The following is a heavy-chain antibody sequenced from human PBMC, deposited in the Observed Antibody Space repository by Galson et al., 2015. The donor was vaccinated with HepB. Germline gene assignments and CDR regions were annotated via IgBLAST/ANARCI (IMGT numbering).Heavy chain of an antibody. D-gene: IGHD2/OR15-2a*01. CDR2: ISSSSDPI. V-gene: IGHV3-48*04. CDR3: ARDISGSWFAY. CDR1: GLTFSSQS. J-gene: IGHJ5*01. Sequence: SLRLSCAASGLTFSSQSMTWVRQAPGKGLEWLSYISSSSDPIFYADSVKGRFTVSRDNAKNSLYLQMTGLRVEDTAVYYCARDISGSWFAYWGQGILVTVSS.